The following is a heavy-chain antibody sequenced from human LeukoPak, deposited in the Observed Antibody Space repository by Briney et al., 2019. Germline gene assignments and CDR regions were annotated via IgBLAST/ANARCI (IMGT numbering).Heavy chain of an antibody. J-gene: IGHJ4*02. CDR3: ARDLSGVAGYTYGRGIDY. V-gene: IGHV3-7*01. CDR1: GFTFSSHW. Sequence: GGSLRLSCAASGFTFSSHWMSWVRQAPGKGPEWVANIKQDGTEIYYVDSVKGRFTISRDNAKNSLYLQMNSLRAEDTAVYYCARDLSGVAGYTYGRGIDYWGQGTLVTVSS. CDR2: IKQDGTEI. D-gene: IGHD5-18*01.